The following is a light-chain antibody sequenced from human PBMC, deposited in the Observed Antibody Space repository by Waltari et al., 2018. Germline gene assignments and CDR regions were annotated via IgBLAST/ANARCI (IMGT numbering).Light chain of an antibody. CDR3: AAWGDSLHGRWV. J-gene: IGLJ3*02. CDR1: SSNFGTNT. CDR2: NNN. Sequence: QSVLTQPPSASGTPGQRVTISCSGSSSNFGTNTVNWYQQVPGTAPKLLIFNNNQRPSGVPDRFSGSKSGTSASLAISGLQSEDEADYYCAAWGDSLHGRWVFGGGTKLTVL. V-gene: IGLV1-44*01.